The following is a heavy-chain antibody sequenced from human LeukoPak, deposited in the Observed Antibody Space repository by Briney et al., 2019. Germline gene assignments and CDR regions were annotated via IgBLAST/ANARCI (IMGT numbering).Heavy chain of an antibody. V-gene: IGHV3-23*01. CDR1: GFTLGSYA. J-gene: IGHJ4*02. D-gene: IGHD2-21*02. CDR2: ISGSGDST. CDR3: AKDRLLNCRGDCYIFDY. Sequence: GGSLRLSCVASGFTLGSYAMNWVRQTPGKGLEWVSSISGSGDSTFYADSAKGRFSISRDNSKNTLYLQVNGLRTEDTAVYYCAKDRLLNCRGDCYIFDYWGQGTVVTVSS.